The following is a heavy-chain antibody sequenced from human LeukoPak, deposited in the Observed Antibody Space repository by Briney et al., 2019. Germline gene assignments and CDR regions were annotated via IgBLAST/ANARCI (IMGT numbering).Heavy chain of an antibody. J-gene: IGHJ3*02. D-gene: IGHD6-13*01. CDR2: ISYSGST. CDR3: ARAWGDSSSWYAEPNAFDI. Sequence: SETLSLTCSVSGGSISPYDWSWIRQSPGKGLEWIGYISYSGSTGYNPSLKSRVTMSVDTSKNQFSLKLSSVTAADTAVYYCARAWGDSSSWYAEPNAFDIWGQGTMVTVSS. V-gene: IGHV4-59*01. CDR1: GGSISPYD.